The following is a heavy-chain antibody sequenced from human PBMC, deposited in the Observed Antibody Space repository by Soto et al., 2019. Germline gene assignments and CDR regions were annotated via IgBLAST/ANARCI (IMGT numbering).Heavy chain of an antibody. CDR3: ARAGFCSTTSCSDAFDI. Sequence: QVQLVQSGAEVKKPGASVKVSCKASGYTFTNYAMHWVRQAPGQRPEWMGWINAGNGNTKFSQRFQGRVTITRDTSANIAYMEMSSLTSEYTAVYYCARAGFCSTTSCSDAFDIGGQGTMVTVSS. J-gene: IGHJ3*02. D-gene: IGHD2-2*01. V-gene: IGHV1-3*01. CDR2: INAGNGNT. CDR1: GYTFTNYA.